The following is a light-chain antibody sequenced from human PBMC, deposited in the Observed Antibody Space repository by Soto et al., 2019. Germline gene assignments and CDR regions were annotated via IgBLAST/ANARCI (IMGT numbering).Light chain of an antibody. V-gene: IGLV2-23*02. CDR3: CSYAGSSTWV. CDR2: EVT. CDR1: SSDVGSYNL. Sequence: QSALTQPASVSGSPGQSITISCIGTSSDVGSYNLVSWYQQHPGKAPKLMISEVTKRPSGISARFSGSKSGNTASLTISGLQAEDESDYYCCSYAGSSTWVFGGGTKLTVL. J-gene: IGLJ3*02.